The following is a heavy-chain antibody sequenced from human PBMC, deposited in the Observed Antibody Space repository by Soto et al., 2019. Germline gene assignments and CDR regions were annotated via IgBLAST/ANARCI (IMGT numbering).Heavy chain of an antibody. D-gene: IGHD1-1*01. CDR1: GGTFSSYA. CDR3: ARDRNGNYYYGMDV. V-gene: IGHV1-69*13. CDR2: IIPIFGTA. J-gene: IGHJ6*02. Sequence: SVKVSCKASGGTFSSYAISWVRQAPGQGLEWMGGIIPIFGTANYAQRFQGRVTITADESTSTAYMELSSLRSEDTAVYYCARDRNGNYYYGMDVWGQGTTVTVSS.